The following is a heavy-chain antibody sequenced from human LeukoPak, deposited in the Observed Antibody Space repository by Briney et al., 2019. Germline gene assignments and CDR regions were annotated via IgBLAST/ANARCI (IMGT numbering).Heavy chain of an antibody. V-gene: IGHV4-59*01. CDR1: GGSISSYY. CDR2: IYHNGRT. Sequence: SETLSLTCTVSGGSISSYYWSWIRQPPGKGLDWIGFIYHNGRTDYNPSLKSRVSISADTSKNQFSLRLSSVTAADTAVYYCAKRPLHLGVYVPPPDYWGQGTLVTVSS. J-gene: IGHJ4*02. CDR3: AKRPLHLGVYVPPPDY. D-gene: IGHD3-16*01.